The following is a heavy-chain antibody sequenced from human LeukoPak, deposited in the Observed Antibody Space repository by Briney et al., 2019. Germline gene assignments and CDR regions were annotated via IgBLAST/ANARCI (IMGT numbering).Heavy chain of an antibody. D-gene: IGHD1-20*01. CDR1: GYSFSNYG. CDR3: AITDVYQDN. J-gene: IGHJ4*02. Sequence: ASVKVSCKASGYSFSNYGISWLRQAPGHPGLGLEWMGWIAVFNGKTDYAQKFQGRVTLTTDTSTSTAYMELRSLRSDDTAIYYCAITDVYQDNWGQGTLVTVSS. CDR2: IAVFNGKT. V-gene: IGHV1-18*01.